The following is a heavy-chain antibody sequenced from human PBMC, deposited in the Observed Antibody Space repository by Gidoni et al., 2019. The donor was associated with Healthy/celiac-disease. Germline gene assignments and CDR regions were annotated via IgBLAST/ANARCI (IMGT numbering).Heavy chain of an antibody. Sequence: QVQLVESGGGVVQPGRSLRLSCAGSGFTFSSYGMHWVRTAPGKGLEWVAGLWYDGINKYYSSSVKGRFTISRDNSKNTLYVQMNSLRAEDTAVYYCARDGRVSSGFDYWGQGTLVTVSS. D-gene: IGHD6-6*01. CDR3: ARDGRVSSGFDY. CDR2: LWYDGINK. CDR1: GFTFSSYG. V-gene: IGHV3-33*01. J-gene: IGHJ4*02.